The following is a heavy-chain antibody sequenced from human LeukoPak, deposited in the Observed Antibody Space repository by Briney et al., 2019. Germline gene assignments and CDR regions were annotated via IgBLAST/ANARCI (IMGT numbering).Heavy chain of an antibody. V-gene: IGHV1-18*01. CDR3: ARDLPGYSSSWYDYYYYGMDV. Sequence: ASVKVSCKASGYTFTSYGISWVRQAPGQGLEWMGRISAYNGNTNYAQKLQGRLTMTTDTSTSTAYMELRSLGSDDTAVYYCARDLPGYSSSWYDYYYYGMDVWGQGTTVTVSS. CDR1: GYTFTSYG. D-gene: IGHD6-13*01. CDR2: ISAYNGNT. J-gene: IGHJ6*02.